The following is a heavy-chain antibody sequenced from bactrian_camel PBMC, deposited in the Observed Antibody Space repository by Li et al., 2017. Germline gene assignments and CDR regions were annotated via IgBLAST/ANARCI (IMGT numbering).Heavy chain of an antibody. Sequence: HVQLVESGGGLVQPGGSLRLSCAAPGYIYSKNCLGWFRQAPGKESEAVAATYQGGTRTYYVDSVKGRFSLSQDNAANMVYLEMNSLKPEDTAVYFCAAERIHTSGPVFFCFQQYKYWGNWTQVTVS. CDR2: TYQGGTRT. D-gene: IGHD2*01. CDR1: GYIYSKNC. V-gene: IGHV3S53*01. CDR3: AAERIHTSGPVFFCFQQYKY. J-gene: IGHJ4*01.